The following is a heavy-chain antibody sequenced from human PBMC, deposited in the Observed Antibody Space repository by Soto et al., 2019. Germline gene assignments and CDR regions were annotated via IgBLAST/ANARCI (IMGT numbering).Heavy chain of an antibody. CDR3: ARDIVVVPAAIRNGMDV. CDR2: ISAYNGNT. J-gene: IGHJ6*02. Sequence: SVTVSCNASGYTFTSSGIRWVRQEPGKVLEWMGWISAYNGNTNSAQKLQGRVTMTTDTSTSTAYMELRSLRSDDTAVYYCARDIVVVPAAIRNGMDVWGQGTTVTVSS. V-gene: IGHV1-18*01. CDR1: GYTFTSSG. D-gene: IGHD2-2*02.